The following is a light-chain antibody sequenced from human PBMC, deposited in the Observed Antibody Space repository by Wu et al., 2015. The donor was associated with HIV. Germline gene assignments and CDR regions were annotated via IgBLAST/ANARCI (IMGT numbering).Light chain of an antibody. CDR2: DAS. J-gene: IGKJ2*01. V-gene: IGKV3D-20*02. Sequence: EIVLTQSPGTLSLSPGERVTLSCRASQSISSSSLAWYQQKPGQAPRLLIYDASSRATGIPDRFSGSGSGTDFTLTISRLEPEDFAVYYCQQRRYWPLYTFGRGPSWRSN. CDR1: QSISSSS. CDR3: QQRRYWPLYT.